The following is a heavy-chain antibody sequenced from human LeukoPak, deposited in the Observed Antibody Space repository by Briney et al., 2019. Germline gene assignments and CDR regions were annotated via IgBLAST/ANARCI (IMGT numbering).Heavy chain of an antibody. CDR1: GFTFSSYA. V-gene: IGHV3-23*01. J-gene: IGHJ6*02. Sequence: GGSLRLSCAASGFTFSSYAMSWVRQAPGKGLEWVSGISGSGGSTYYADSVKGRFTISRDNSKNTLYLQMNSLRVEDTAVYYCAKSRIFGVVLSSNGMDVWGQGTTVTVSS. D-gene: IGHD3-3*01. CDR3: AKSRIFGVVLSSNGMDV. CDR2: ISGSGGST.